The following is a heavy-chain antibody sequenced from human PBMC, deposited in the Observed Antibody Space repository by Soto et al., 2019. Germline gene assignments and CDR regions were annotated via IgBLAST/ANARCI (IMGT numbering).Heavy chain of an antibody. J-gene: IGHJ6*02. V-gene: IGHV4-31*03. CDR2: MYYSGST. CDR1: GGSISSGGYY. D-gene: IGHD2-15*01. Sequence: QVQLQESGPGLVKPSQTLSLTCTVSGGSISSGGYYWSWIRQHPGKGLEWIRYMYYSGSTYYNSSLKSRVTISVDTSKNQFSLKLSSVTAADTAVYYCARGCGSGGSCYYYYGMDVWGQGTTVTVSS. CDR3: ARGCGSGGSCYYYYGMDV.